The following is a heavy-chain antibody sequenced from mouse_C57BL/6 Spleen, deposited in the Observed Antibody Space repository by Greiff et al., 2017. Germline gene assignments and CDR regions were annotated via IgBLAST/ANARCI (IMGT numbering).Heavy chain of an antibody. CDR3: ARLTKVVDWYFDV. V-gene: IGHV5-6*01. CDR1: GFTFSSYG. D-gene: IGHD1-1*01. J-gene: IGHJ1*03. Sequence: EVHLVGSGGDLVKPGGSLKLSCAASGFTFSSYGMSWVRQTPDKRLEWVATISSGGSYTYYPDSVKGRFTISRDNAKNTLYLQMSSLKSEDTAMYYCARLTKVVDWYFDVWGTGTTVTVSS. CDR2: ISSGGSYT.